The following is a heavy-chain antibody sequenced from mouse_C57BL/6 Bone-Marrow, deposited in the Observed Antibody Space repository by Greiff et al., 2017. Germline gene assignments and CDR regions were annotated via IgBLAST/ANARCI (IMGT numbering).Heavy chain of an antibody. V-gene: IGHV5-4*01. Sequence: EVKLVESGGGLVKPGGSLKLSCAASGFTFSSYAMSWVRQTPEKRLEWVATISDGGSYTYYPDNVKGRFTISRDNAKNNLYLQMSHLKSEDTAMYYCARDRGWDDYWGQGTTLTVSS. CDR1: GFTFSSYA. CDR2: ISDGGSYT. D-gene: IGHD4-1*01. CDR3: ARDRGWDDY. J-gene: IGHJ2*01.